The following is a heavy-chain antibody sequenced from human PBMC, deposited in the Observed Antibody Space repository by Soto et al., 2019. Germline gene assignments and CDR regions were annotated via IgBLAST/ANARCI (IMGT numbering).Heavy chain of an antibody. D-gene: IGHD6-13*01. Sequence: QVHLQESGPGLVKPSETLSLTCSVSGGSISSSFWSWVRQPPGKGLEWLGHIDYSGRTNYNPSLKSRVTISLDTSKNQFFLRLNSVTAADTAVYYCARVTATGDLRLDHWGQGTLVTVSS. CDR1: GGSISSSF. CDR2: IDYSGRT. J-gene: IGHJ4*02. V-gene: IGHV4-59*01. CDR3: ARVTATGDLRLDH.